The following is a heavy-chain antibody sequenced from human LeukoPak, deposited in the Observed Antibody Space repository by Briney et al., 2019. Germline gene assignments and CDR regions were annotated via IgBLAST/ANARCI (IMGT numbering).Heavy chain of an antibody. Sequence: SETLSLTCAVYGGSFSGYYWSWIRQPPGKGLEWIGEINHSGSTNYNPSLKSRVTISVDTSKNQFSLKLSSVTAADTAVYYCARSPFGITIFGVVIQARGTWFDPWGQGTLVTVSS. D-gene: IGHD3-3*01. V-gene: IGHV4-34*01. J-gene: IGHJ5*02. CDR1: GGSFSGYY. CDR2: INHSGST. CDR3: ARSPFGITIFGVVIQARGTWFDP.